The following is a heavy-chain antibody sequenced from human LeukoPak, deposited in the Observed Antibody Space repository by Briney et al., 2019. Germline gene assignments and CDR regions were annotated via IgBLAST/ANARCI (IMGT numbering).Heavy chain of an antibody. CDR2: ISAYNGNT. V-gene: IGHV1-18*01. Sequence: ASVKVSCKASGYTFTSYGISWVRQAPGQGLEWMGWISAYNGNTNYAQKLQGRVTMTTDTSTSTAYMELRSLRSDDTAVYYCARDGPPYYYGSGTYPLWGQGALVTVSS. CDR1: GYTFTSYG. J-gene: IGHJ4*02. CDR3: ARDGPPYYYGSGTYPL. D-gene: IGHD3-10*01.